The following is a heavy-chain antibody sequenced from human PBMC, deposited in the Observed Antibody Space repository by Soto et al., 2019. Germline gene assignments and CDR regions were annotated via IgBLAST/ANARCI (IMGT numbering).Heavy chain of an antibody. Sequence: QVQLVQSGAEEKKPGASVKVSCKASGYTFTSYAMHWVRQAPGQRLEWMGWINAGNGNTKYSQKFQGRVTITRDTSARTAYMALSSLRSHDTAVYYFATADGVGVVRPWGQGTLVTVSS. CDR2: INAGNGNT. CDR3: ATADGVGVVRP. V-gene: IGHV1-3*05. D-gene: IGHD3-22*01. CDR1: GYTFTSYA. J-gene: IGHJ5*02.